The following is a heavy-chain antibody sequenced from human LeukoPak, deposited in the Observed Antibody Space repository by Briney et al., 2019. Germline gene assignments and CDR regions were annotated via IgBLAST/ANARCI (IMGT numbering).Heavy chain of an antibody. Sequence: GSSVKVSCKASGGTFSSYTISWVRQAPGQGLEWMGRIIPILGIANYAQKFQGRVTITADKSTSTAYMELSSLRSEDTAVYYCARAGHWGSSTSSNYMDVWGKGTTVAVSS. J-gene: IGHJ6*03. CDR3: ARAGHWGSSTSSNYMDV. CDR1: GGTFSSYT. V-gene: IGHV1-69*02. D-gene: IGHD2-2*01. CDR2: IIPILGIA.